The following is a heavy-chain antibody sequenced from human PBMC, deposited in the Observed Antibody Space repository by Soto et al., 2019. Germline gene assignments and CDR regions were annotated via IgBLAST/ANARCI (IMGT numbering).Heavy chain of an antibody. Sequence: QVQLVQSGAEVKKPGASVKVSCKASGYTFTSYGISWVRQAPGQGLEWMGWINAYNGNTNYAQKFQGRVTRTTDTSTSTAYLDLRSLRSDETAVYYWAREVGYGLIDYWGQGTLVTFSS. D-gene: IGHD5-18*01. V-gene: IGHV1-18*01. CDR2: INAYNGNT. CDR1: GYTFTSYG. J-gene: IGHJ4*02. CDR3: AREVGYGLIDY.